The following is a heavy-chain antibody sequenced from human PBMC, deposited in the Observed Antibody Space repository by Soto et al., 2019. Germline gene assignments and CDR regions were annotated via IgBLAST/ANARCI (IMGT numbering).Heavy chain of an antibody. Sequence: EVHVLESGGGLVQPGGSLRLSCAASGFTFSSYAMNWVRQAPGKGLEWVSSISGSDGNTYYADSVKGRFTISRDNSKNTAYLQMNSLRAEDTAVYFCATAILYGDYGRGVDYWGQGTLVTVSS. CDR1: GFTFSSYA. D-gene: IGHD4-17*01. V-gene: IGHV3-23*01. J-gene: IGHJ4*02. CDR3: ATAILYGDYGRGVDY. CDR2: ISGSDGNT.